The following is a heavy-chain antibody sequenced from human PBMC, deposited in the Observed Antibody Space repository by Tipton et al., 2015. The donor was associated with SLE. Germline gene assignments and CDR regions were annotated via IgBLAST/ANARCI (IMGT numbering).Heavy chain of an antibody. V-gene: IGHV1-69*05. CDR2: ILPMSGKA. CDR3: ARGDLYSGFEYYFDS. D-gene: IGHD6-13*01. J-gene: IGHJ4*01. CDR1: GGSFSNVA. Sequence: QLVQSGPEVKKPGSSVKVSCKASGGSFSNVAFIWVRQAPGQGLEWMGGILPMSGKADYAQKFQGRVMITTDESTSTVYMALSSLRPADTAVYYCARGDLYSGFEYYFDSWGHGTLVTVSS.